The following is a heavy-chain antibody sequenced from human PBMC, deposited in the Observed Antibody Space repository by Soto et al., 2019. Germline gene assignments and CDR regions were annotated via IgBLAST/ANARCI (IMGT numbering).Heavy chain of an antibody. CDR3: AKGAGSDSGRY. V-gene: IGHV3-23*01. CDR1: GFTFSSYA. CDR2: ISGSGDST. Sequence: EVQLLESGGGLVQPGGSLRLSCAASGFTFSSYAMNWVRQAPGKGLEWVSAISGSGDSTYYADSVKGRFTISRDNSENTLYLQVNSLRADDTAVYYCAKGAGSDSGRYWGQGTLVTVSS. D-gene: IGHD3-10*01. J-gene: IGHJ4*02.